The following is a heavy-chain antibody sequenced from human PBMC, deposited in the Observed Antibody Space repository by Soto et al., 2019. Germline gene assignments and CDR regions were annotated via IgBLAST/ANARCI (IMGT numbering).Heavy chain of an antibody. D-gene: IGHD3-9*01. Sequence: SVKVSCKASGGTFSSYAISWVRQAPVQGLEWMGGIIPIFGTANYAQKFQGRVTITADESTSTAYMELSSLRSEDTAVYYCARDRISTNYDILTGSTLYYYYGMDVWGQGTTVTVSS. CDR2: IIPIFGTA. CDR1: GGTFSSYA. V-gene: IGHV1-69*13. CDR3: ARDRISTNYDILTGSTLYYYYGMDV. J-gene: IGHJ6*02.